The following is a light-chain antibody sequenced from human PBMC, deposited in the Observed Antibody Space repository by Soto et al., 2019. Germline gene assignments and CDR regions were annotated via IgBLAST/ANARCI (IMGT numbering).Light chain of an antibody. V-gene: IGKV1-39*01. Sequence: DIQMTQSPSSLSASIGDRVIITCRASQSINYYLNWYQQQPGKAPKLLVSTAASLRSGVPSRFSGSASGTDFALTISSLQPEDFATYSCQQYNSYRTFGQGTKVDIK. CDR1: QSINYY. CDR3: QQYNSYRT. CDR2: TAA. J-gene: IGKJ1*01.